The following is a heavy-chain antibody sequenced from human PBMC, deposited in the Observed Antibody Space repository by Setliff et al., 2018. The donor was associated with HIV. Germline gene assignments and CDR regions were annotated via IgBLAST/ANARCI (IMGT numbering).Heavy chain of an antibody. CDR1: GFSFSTYG. CDR2: IRSDESDE. CDR3: AKNLYTSRWSPLDY. V-gene: IGHV3-30*02. J-gene: IGHJ4*02. Sequence: GGSLRLSCVASGFSFSTYGMHWVRQAPGKGLEWVAFIRSDESDEHYADSVKGRFTISRDNSKKTLYLQMNSLRGEDTAVYYCAKNLYTSRWSPLDYWGQGTLVTVSS. D-gene: IGHD6-13*01.